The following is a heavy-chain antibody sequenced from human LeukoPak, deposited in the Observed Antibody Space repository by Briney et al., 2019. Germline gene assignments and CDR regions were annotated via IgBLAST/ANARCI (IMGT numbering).Heavy chain of an antibody. CDR3: ARAPPILRSLSYYGMDV. J-gene: IGHJ6*02. V-gene: IGHV1-18*01. D-gene: IGHD3-3*01. CDR1: GYTFTSYG. Sequence: ASVKVSCKASGYTFTSYGISWVRQAPGQGLEWMGWISAYNGNTNYAQKLQGRVTMTTDTSTSTAYMELRSLRSDDTAVYYCARAPPILRSLSYYGMDVWGQGTTVTVSS. CDR2: ISAYNGNT.